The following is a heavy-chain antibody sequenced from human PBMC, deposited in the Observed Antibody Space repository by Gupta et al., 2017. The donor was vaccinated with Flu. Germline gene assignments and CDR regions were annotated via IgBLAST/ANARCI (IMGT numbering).Heavy chain of an antibody. J-gene: IGHJ5*02. D-gene: IGHD6-19*01. CDR1: GFTFSRYS. CDR2: ISSSSSYI. CDR3: ARDRSIAVAGTLWFDP. Sequence: EVQLVESGGGLVKPGGSLRLSCAASGFTFSRYSLNWVRQAPGKGLEWVSSISSSSSYIYYADSVKGRFTISRDNAKNSLYLQMNSLRAEDTAVYYCARDRSIAVAGTLWFDPWGQGTLVTVSS. V-gene: IGHV3-21*01.